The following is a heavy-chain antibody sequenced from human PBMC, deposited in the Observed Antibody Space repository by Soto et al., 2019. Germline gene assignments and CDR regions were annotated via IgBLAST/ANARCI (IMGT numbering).Heavy chain of an antibody. D-gene: IGHD4-17*01. J-gene: IGHJ6*02. CDR3: VRQGIDYLHGLVDV. Sequence: QVQLQQSGPRLVKPSETLSLTCTVSSGPDRSHNWGWIRQPPGRGLEWIGYVYYTGDTAYNPSLRGRCPIXAXTXXNDISLTLNSVTAAATAVYYCVRQGIDYLHGLVDVWGQGTTVSVSS. V-gene: IGHV4-59*08. CDR1: SGPDRSHN. CDR2: VYYTGDT.